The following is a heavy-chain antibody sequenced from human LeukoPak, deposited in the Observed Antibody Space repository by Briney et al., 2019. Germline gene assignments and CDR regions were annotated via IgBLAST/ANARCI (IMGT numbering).Heavy chain of an antibody. CDR3: ARGAFSMVRGVITAFDY. CDR2: ISGSGGST. J-gene: IGHJ4*02. V-gene: IGHV3-23*01. Sequence: GGSLRLSCVASGFSFTTHAMGWVRQAPGKGLEWVSHISGSGGSTKYSGSVKGRFTISRDNAKNSLYLQMNSLRAEDTAVYYCARGAFSMVRGVITAFDYWGQGTLVTVSS. D-gene: IGHD3-10*01. CDR1: GFSFTTHA.